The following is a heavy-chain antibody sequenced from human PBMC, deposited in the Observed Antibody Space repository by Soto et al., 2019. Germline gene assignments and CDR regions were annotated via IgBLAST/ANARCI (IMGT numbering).Heavy chain of an antibody. J-gene: IGHJ6*02. CDR1: GFTFSSYA. D-gene: IGHD1-1*01. Sequence: PGGSLRLSCAASGFTFSSYAMSWVRQAPGKGLEWVSAISGSGGSTYYADSVKGRFTISRDNSKNTLYLQMNSLRAEDTAVYYCAKERSGPGVSNSPPLRYGMDVWGQGTTVTVSS. CDR3: AKERSGPGVSNSPPLRYGMDV. V-gene: IGHV3-23*01. CDR2: ISGSGGST.